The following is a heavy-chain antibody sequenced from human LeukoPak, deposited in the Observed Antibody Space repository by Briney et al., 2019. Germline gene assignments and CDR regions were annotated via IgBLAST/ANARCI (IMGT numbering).Heavy chain of an antibody. CDR2: FSTYNGDI. CDR1: GYTFTSYG. D-gene: IGHD3-16*01. Sequence: ASVKVSCKASGYTFTSYGISWVRQAPGQRPEWMGWFSTYNGDIKYAQKLKGRVTLTADTLTSTAYMELRTLISDDTATYYCAIGQGVITWGGADVYDVWGQGTTVIVSS. V-gene: IGHV1-18*01. CDR3: AIGQGVITWGGADVYDV. J-gene: IGHJ3*01.